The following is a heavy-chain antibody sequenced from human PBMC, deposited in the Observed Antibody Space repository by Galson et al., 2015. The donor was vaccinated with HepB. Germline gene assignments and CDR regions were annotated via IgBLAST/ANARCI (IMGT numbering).Heavy chain of an antibody. CDR1: GGSISGYY. Sequence: LSLTCTVSGGSISGYYWSWIRQPAGKGLEWIGRIYTSGSTNYNPSLKSRVTMSVDTSKNQFSLKLSSVTAADTAVYYCASGYSSSSYWYFDLWGRGTLVTVSS. D-gene: IGHD6-6*01. V-gene: IGHV4-4*07. J-gene: IGHJ2*01. CDR3: ASGYSSSSYWYFDL. CDR2: IYTSGST.